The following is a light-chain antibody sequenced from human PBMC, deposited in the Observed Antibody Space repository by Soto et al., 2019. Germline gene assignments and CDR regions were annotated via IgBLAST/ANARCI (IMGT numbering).Light chain of an antibody. CDR1: QSISTE. Sequence: EIVMTQSPATLSVSPGERATLSCRASQSISTELAWYQQKPGQPPRLLIYSASTRATGVPARFTGSGAGSEFTLTISGLKSEDFAVYYCQQCHNWPLTFGQGTMLEI. CDR2: SAS. J-gene: IGKJ2*01. CDR3: QQCHNWPLT. V-gene: IGKV3-15*01.